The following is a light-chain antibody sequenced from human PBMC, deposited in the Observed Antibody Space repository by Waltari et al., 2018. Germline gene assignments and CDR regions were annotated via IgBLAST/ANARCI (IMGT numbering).Light chain of an antibody. Sequence: FVLTQSPGTLSLSPGERVTLSCRASQSVSSNYLAWYQQKPRHAPSLLIYAASNRPTNLADSFSGSSSATDFPLTISRQAPEAVAVYYCQHYGRSPWTFGQGTKVEIK. CDR3: QHYGRSPWT. V-gene: IGKV3-20*01. CDR1: QSVSSNY. J-gene: IGKJ1*01. CDR2: AAS.